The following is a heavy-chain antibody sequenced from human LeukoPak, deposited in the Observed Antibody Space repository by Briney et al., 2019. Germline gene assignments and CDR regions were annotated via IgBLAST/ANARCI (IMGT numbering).Heavy chain of an antibody. D-gene: IGHD2-2*01. CDR3: ARRLGYCSSTSCYSWYFDL. CDR2: MNPNSGNT. Sequence: ASVKVSCKASGYTFTSYDINWVRQATGQGLERMGWMNPNSGNTGYAQKFQGRVTITRNTSISTAYTELSSLRSEDTAVYYCARRLGYCSSTSCYSWYFDLWGRGTLVTVSS. CDR1: GYTFTSYD. V-gene: IGHV1-8*03. J-gene: IGHJ2*01.